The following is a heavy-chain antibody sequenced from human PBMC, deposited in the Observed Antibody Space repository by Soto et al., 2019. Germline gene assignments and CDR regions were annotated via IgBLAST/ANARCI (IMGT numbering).Heavy chain of an antibody. V-gene: IGHV3-30*18. CDR3: VKDNLPTAIKFGVDS. D-gene: IGHD2-2*01. CDR2: ISHDGNQK. J-gene: IGHJ5*01. CDR1: GFTFSSYG. Sequence: PGGSLRLSCAASGFTFSSYGMHWVRQTPDKGLEWVAVISHDGNQKYYADFAKGRFTISRDNARNTLHLQMNSLRPEDTAFFYCVKDNLPTAIKFGVDSWGQGTLVTVSS.